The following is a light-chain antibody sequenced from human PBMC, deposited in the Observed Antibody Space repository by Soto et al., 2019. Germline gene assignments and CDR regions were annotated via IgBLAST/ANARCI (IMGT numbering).Light chain of an antibody. J-gene: IGKJ1*01. CDR1: QSVSNNY. CDR3: QQYGSSGT. V-gene: IGKV3-20*01. CDR2: GAS. Sequence: EIVLSQYKGTLSLSPGERATFSCRASQSVSNNYLAWYQQKPGQAPRILIYGASNRATGIPDRFSGSGSGTDFTLTISRLEAEDFAVYYFQQYGSSGTFGQGTMVDNK.